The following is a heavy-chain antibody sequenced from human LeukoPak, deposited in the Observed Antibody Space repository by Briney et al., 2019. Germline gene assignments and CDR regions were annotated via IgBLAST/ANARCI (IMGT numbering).Heavy chain of an antibody. Sequence: ASVKVSCKASGYTFTSYGISWVRQAPGQGLEWMGWISAYNGNTNYAQKLQGRVTMTTDTSTSTAYMELRSLRSDDTAVYYCARDLGQPQPQKYCTNGVCYDYYYDYGMDVWGQGTTVTVSS. CDR3: ARDLGQPQPQKYCTNGVCYDYYYDYGMDV. J-gene: IGHJ6*02. V-gene: IGHV1-18*01. CDR2: ISAYNGNT. CDR1: GYTFTSYG. D-gene: IGHD2-8*01.